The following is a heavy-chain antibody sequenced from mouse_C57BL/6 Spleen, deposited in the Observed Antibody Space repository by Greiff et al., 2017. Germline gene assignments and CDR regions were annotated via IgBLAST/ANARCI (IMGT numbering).Heavy chain of an antibody. CDR3: ARDSIGLDGSSQTEKNYFDY. CDR1: GFTFSDYY. CDR2: INYDGSST. D-gene: IGHD1-1*01. Sequence: EVQLVESEGGLVQPGSSMKLSCTASGFTFSDYYMAWVRPVPEKGLEWVANINYDGSSTYYLDSLKSRFIISRDNAKNILYLQMSSLKSEDTATYYCARDSIGLDGSSQTEKNYFDYWGQGTTLTVSS. V-gene: IGHV5-16*01. J-gene: IGHJ2*01.